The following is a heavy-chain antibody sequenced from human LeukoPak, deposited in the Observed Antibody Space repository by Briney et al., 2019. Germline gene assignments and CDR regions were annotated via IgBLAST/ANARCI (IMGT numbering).Heavy chain of an antibody. J-gene: IGHJ4*02. D-gene: IGHD6-13*01. V-gene: IGHV3-30*02. Sequence: PGRSLRLSCAASGFTFNSYAMHWVRQAPGKGLEWVAFIWYDGSNKYYADSVKGRFTISRDNSKNTLYLQMNSLRAEDTAVYYCAKDYSSWVDYWGQGTLVTVSS. CDR1: GFTFNSYA. CDR3: AKDYSSWVDY. CDR2: IWYDGSNK.